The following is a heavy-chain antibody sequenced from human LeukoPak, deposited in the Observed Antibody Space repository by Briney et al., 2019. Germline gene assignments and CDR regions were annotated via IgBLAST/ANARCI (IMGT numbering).Heavy chain of an antibody. J-gene: IGHJ4*02. Sequence: SETLSLTCAVYGGSFSGYYWSWIRQPPGKGLEWIGEINHSGSTNYNPSLKSRVTISVDTSKNQFSLKLSSVTAADTAVYYCARVNNWTQEPDNGLDYWGQGTLVTVSS. V-gene: IGHV4-34*01. CDR1: GGSFSGYY. CDR3: ARVNNWTQEPDNGLDY. D-gene: IGHD1-1*01. CDR2: INHSGST.